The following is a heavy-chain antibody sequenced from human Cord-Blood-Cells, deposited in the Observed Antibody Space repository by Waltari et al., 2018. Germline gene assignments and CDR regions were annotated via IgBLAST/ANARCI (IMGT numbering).Heavy chain of an antibody. CDR1: GYSFVSYL. J-gene: IGHJ4*02. CDR2: IYPGDSDT. CDR3: ARHPSGTTFDY. V-gene: IGHV5-51*01. Sequence: EVQLVQSAAEVNKPGESLRSSCKGSGYSFVSYLIGWVRQMPGKGLEWMGIIYPGDSDTRYSPSFQGQVTISADKSISTAYLQWSSLKASDTAMYYCARHPSGTTFDYWGQGTLVTVSS. D-gene: IGHD1-7*01.